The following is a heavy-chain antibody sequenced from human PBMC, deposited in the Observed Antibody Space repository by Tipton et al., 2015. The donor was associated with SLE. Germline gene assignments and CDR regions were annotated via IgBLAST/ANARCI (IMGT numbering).Heavy chain of an antibody. Sequence: TLSLTCAVYGGSFSGYYWSWIRQPPGKGLEWIGEINHSGSTNYNPSLKSRVTISVDTSKNQFSLRLSSVTAADTAVYYCARGGGYCSGGSCYSPRWYFDLWGRGPLVTVSS. CDR2: INHSGST. V-gene: IGHV4-34*01. D-gene: IGHD2-15*01. J-gene: IGHJ2*01. CDR3: ARGGGYCSGGSCYSPRWYFDL. CDR1: GGSFSGYY.